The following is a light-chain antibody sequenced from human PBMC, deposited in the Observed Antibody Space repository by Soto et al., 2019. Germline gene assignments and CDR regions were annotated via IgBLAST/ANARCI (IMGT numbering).Light chain of an antibody. CDR3: QDYGTSAPWT. Sequence: EVVLTQSPGTLSLSPGERATLSCRASQNIRGNELAWYQQKPGQAPRLLIYRGSSRATGIPDRFSGRWSGTDVTLSISRLEPEDFAVYYCQDYGTSAPWTFGQGTKVEIK. J-gene: IGKJ1*01. V-gene: IGKV3-20*01. CDR1: QNIRGNE. CDR2: RGS.